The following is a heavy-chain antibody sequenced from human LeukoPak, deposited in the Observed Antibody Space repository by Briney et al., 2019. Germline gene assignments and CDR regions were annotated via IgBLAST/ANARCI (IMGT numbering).Heavy chain of an antibody. D-gene: IGHD6-19*01. V-gene: IGHV3-23*01. CDR3: AKDVFLKRGYSSGWSPFDY. CDR2: ISGSGGST. J-gene: IGHJ4*02. CDR1: GFTFSSYA. Sequence: GSLRLSCAASGFTFSSYAMSWVRQAPGKGLEWVSAISGSGGSTYYADSVKGRFTISRDNSKNTLYLQMNSLRAEDTAVYYCAKDVFLKRGYSSGWSPFDYWGQGTLVTVSS.